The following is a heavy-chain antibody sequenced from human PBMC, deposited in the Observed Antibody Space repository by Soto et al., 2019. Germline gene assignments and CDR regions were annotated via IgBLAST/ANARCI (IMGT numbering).Heavy chain of an antibody. CDR2: ISGSGGTT. CDR3: AKAQAVSIVVVPTAPFDY. Sequence: LRLSCAASGFTFTNYAMSWVRQAPGKGLQWVSSISGSGGTTYYADSVKGRFTISRDNSKNTLYLQMSSLRAEDTAVYYCAKAQAVSIVVVPTAPFDYWGQGTLVTVSS. J-gene: IGHJ4*02. V-gene: IGHV3-23*01. CDR1: GFTFTNYA. D-gene: IGHD2-2*01.